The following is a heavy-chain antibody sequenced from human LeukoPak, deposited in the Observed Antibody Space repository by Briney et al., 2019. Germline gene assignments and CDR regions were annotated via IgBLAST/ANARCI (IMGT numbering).Heavy chain of an antibody. CDR1: GFTFSNYW. CDR2: INGDRSTT. Sequence: GGSLRLSCAASGFTFSNYWMHWVRQAPGKGLVWVSRINGDRSTTNYADSVKGRFTISRDNAKSTLYLQMNSLSAEDTAVYYCARTGFSSARGDYWGQGTLVTVSS. J-gene: IGHJ4*02. V-gene: IGHV3-74*01. D-gene: IGHD6-19*01. CDR3: ARTGFSSARGDY.